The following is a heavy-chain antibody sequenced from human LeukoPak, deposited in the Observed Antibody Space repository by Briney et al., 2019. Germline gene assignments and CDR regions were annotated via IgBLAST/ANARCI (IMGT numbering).Heavy chain of an antibody. CDR1: GGSISSGDYH. CDR3: ARDRGPRYYDSSGSTFDI. Sequence: SQTLSLTCTVSGGSISSGDYHWNWIRQPPGKGLEWIGFIHDSGSTLYNPSLKSRVTISVDTSKNQFSLKLSSVTAADTAVYYCARDRGPRYYDSSGSTFDIWGQGTMVTVSS. V-gene: IGHV4-30-4*01. D-gene: IGHD3-22*01. CDR2: IHDSGST. J-gene: IGHJ3*02.